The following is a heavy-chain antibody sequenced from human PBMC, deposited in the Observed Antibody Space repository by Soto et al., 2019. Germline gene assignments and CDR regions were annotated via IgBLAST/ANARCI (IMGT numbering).Heavy chain of an antibody. D-gene: IGHD3-9*01. V-gene: IGHV3-7*01. CDR1: RFTFGRYW. Sequence: EVLLGESGGGLVQPGGSLTLSCAASRFTFGRYWMNWVRQAPGKGLEWVANIKGDGSEKYYVDSVEGRFTISRDYTKNSLDLRRKSLRVEDTAVYYFADWYRTDFWGEGTLVTVSS. CDR3: ADWYRTDF. CDR2: IKGDGSEK. J-gene: IGHJ1*01.